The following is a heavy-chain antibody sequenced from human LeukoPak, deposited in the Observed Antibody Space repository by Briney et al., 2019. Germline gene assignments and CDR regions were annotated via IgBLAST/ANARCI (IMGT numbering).Heavy chain of an antibody. Sequence: SVKVACKASGGTFSSYAISWVREAPGQGLEWVGGIIPIFGTANYAQKFQGRVTITADKSTSTAYMELSSLRSADTAVYYCASNYRYGSGSYDYYYYGMDVWGKGTTVTVSS. CDR3: ASNYRYGSGSYDYYYYGMDV. CDR1: GGTFSSYA. D-gene: IGHD3-10*01. CDR2: IIPIFGTA. J-gene: IGHJ6*04. V-gene: IGHV1-69*06.